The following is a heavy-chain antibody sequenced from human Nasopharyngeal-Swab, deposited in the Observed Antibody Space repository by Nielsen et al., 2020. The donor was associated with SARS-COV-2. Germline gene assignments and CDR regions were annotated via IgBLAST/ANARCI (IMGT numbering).Heavy chain of an antibody. V-gene: IGHV2-5*02. J-gene: IGHJ4*02. Sequence: WIRQPPGKALEWLALLYWDDDNRYSPSLKSRITITKDTSKDQVVLTMTNMDPVDTATYYCVHSSGWRLDYWGQGTLVTVSS. CDR3: VHSSGWRLDY. CDR2: LYWDDDN. D-gene: IGHD6-19*01.